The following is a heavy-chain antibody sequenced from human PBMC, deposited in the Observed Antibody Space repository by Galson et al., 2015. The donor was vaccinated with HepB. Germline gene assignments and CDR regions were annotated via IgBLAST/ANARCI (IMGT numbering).Heavy chain of an antibody. CDR3: AKGVPSGITATVFDL. V-gene: IGHV3-48*01. J-gene: IGHJ4*02. CDR2: ISSTGTTM. D-gene: IGHD6-25*01. Sequence: SLRLSCAASGFTFSSHTMNRVRQAPGKGLESVSYISSTGTTMYYADSAKGRFTISRDNAQNSLYLQMNSLRAEDTAVYYCAKGVPSGITATVFDLWGQGTLVTVSS. CDR1: GFTFSSHT.